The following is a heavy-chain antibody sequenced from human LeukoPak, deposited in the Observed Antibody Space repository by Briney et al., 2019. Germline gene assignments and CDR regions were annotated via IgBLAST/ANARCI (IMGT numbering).Heavy chain of an antibody. CDR3: ARVRGVIHRTRYWFDP. J-gene: IGHJ5*02. D-gene: IGHD3-10*01. CDR1: GYTFTGYY. Sequence: GASVKVSCKASGYTFTGYYMHWVRQAPGQGLEWMGWINPNSGGTDYAQKFQGRVTMTRDTSISTAYMELSRLRSDDTAVYYCARVRGVIHRTRYWFDPWGQGTLVTVSS. V-gene: IGHV1-2*02. CDR2: INPNSGGT.